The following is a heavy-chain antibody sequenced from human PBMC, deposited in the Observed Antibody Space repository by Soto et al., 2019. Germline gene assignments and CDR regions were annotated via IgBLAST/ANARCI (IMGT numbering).Heavy chain of an antibody. Sequence: QVQLQESGPGLVKPSQTLSLTCTVSGGSITSGGYEWSWIRQHPGKGLEWIGYIYYSGSTYYNPSLKSRVTISVDTSKNQFSLKLSSVTAADTAVYYCARAVSWVVTEAFDIWGQGTMVTVSS. CDR3: ARAVSWVVTEAFDI. CDR1: GGSITSGGYE. D-gene: IGHD2-21*02. J-gene: IGHJ3*02. V-gene: IGHV4-31*03. CDR2: IYYSGST.